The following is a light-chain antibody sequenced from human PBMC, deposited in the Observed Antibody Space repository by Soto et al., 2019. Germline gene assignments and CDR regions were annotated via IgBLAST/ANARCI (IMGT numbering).Light chain of an antibody. V-gene: IGKV1-39*01. CDR3: QQSYSTPRT. CDR2: AAS. J-gene: IGKJ1*01. CDR1: QGISSY. Sequence: DIQMTQSPSSLSASVGDRVTITCRASQGISSYLNWYQQTPGKAPKLLIYAASSLQSGVPSRFSGSGSGTDFTLTISSLQPEDFATYDCQQSYSTPRTVGQGTKVEIK.